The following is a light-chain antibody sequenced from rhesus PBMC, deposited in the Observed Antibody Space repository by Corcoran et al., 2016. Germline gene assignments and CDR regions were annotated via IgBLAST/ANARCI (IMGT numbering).Light chain of an antibody. CDR2: ATS. CDR3: QQGYSTPPA. Sequence: DIQMSQSPSSLSASVGDKVTITCRASQGISNALAWHQQQPGKAPKLLLYATSSLESGGPSRFSGRRSGTVFTLTIRSLQPEDFATYYWQQGYSTPPAFGGGTKVELK. V-gene: IGKV1-33*02. CDR1: QGISNA. J-gene: IGKJ4*01.